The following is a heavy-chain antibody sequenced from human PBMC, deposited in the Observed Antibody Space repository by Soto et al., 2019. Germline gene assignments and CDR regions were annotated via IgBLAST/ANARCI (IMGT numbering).Heavy chain of an antibody. Sequence: GGSLRLSCAASGFTFSDYYMSWIRQAPGKGLEWVSYISSSGSTIYYADSVKGRFTISRDNAKNSLYLQINSLRAEDTAVYYCAKGRAAAGRRDYFDYWGQGTLVTVSS. J-gene: IGHJ4*02. CDR2: ISSSGSTI. D-gene: IGHD6-13*01. CDR3: AKGRAAAGRRDYFDY. V-gene: IGHV3-11*01. CDR1: GFTFSDYY.